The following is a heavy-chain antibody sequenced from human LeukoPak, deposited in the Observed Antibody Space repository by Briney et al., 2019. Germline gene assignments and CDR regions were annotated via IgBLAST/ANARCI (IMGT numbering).Heavy chain of an antibody. CDR2: IGSTSSRI. D-gene: IGHD7-27*01. CDR3: ARESPWGFHAFDV. CDR1: GFSFINYN. V-gene: IGHV3-48*01. J-gene: IGHJ3*01. Sequence: PGGSLRLSCAASGFSFINYNMNWVRQAQGKGLEWVSYIGSTSSRIHYADSVKGRFTISRDNANSSLYLQMNSLRAEDTAVYYCARESPWGFHAFDVWGQGTVFTVS.